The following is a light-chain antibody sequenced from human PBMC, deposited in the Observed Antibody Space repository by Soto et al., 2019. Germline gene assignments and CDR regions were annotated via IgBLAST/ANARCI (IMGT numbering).Light chain of an antibody. V-gene: IGKV3-20*01. CDR3: QQYGSSHPYT. J-gene: IGKJ2*01. CDR2: GSS. Sequence: EVVLTQSPGTLSLSPGESATLSCRASQSVSNNYFAWYQQKPGQAPRLLIFGSSDRATGIPDRFSGSGSGTDFTLTISRLEPEDFAVYYCQQYGSSHPYTFGQGTKLEIK. CDR1: QSVSNNY.